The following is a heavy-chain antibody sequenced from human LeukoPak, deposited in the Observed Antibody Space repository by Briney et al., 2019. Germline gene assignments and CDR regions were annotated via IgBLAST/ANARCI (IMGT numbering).Heavy chain of an antibody. CDR1: GGSISSYY. J-gene: IGHJ4*02. D-gene: IGHD3-22*01. CDR3: ARGPYYYDSSGSFDY. CDR2: IYYSGST. Sequence: SETLSLTCTVSGGSISSYYWTWIRQPPGKGLEWIGYIYYSGSTNYNPSLKSRVTISVDTSKNQFSLKLSSVTAADTAVYYCARGPYYYDSSGSFDYWGQGTLVTVSS. V-gene: IGHV4-59*01.